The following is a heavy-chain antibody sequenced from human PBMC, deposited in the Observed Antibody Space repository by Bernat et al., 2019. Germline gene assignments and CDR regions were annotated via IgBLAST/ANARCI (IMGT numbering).Heavy chain of an antibody. D-gene: IGHD6-13*01. CDR2: IYSGGST. V-gene: IGHV3-66*01. J-gene: IGHJ1*01. Sequence: EVQLVESGGGLVRPGGSLRLSCAASGFTVSSNYMSWVRQAPGKGLEWVSVIYSGGSTYYADSVKGRFTISRDNSKNTLYLQMNSLRAEDTAVYYCARDERGGIAAAGDAEYFQHWGQGTLVTVSS. CDR3: ARDERGGIAAAGDAEYFQH. CDR1: GFTVSSNY.